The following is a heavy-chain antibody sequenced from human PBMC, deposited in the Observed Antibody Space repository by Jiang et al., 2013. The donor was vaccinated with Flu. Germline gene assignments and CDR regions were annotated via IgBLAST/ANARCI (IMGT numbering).Heavy chain of an antibody. J-gene: IGHJ3*02. CDR3: AGSYVVADAFDI. D-gene: IGHD2-15*01. CDR2: IYYSGST. CDR1: GGSISSYY. Sequence: LLKPSETLSLTCTVSGGSISSYYWSWIRQPPGKGLEWIGYIYYSGSTYYNPSLKSRVTISVDTSKNQFSLKLSSVTAADTAVYYCAGSYVVADAFDIWGQGTMVTVSS. V-gene: IGHV4-59*04.